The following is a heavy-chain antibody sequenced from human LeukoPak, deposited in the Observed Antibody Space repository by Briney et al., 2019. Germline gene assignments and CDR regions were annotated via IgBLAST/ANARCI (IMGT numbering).Heavy chain of an antibody. D-gene: IGHD2-2*01. Sequence: PRRSLRLSCAASGFSFRSYGMHRVRQAPGTGLEWVVVISYDGSNKYYADSVKGRFTISRDNSKNTLYLQINSLRAEDTAVYYCARGPYCSSTSCYPPDAFDIWGQGTVVTVSS. CDR2: ISYDGSNK. J-gene: IGHJ3*02. CDR1: GFSFRSYG. CDR3: ARGPYCSSTSCYPPDAFDI. V-gene: IGHV3-33*01.